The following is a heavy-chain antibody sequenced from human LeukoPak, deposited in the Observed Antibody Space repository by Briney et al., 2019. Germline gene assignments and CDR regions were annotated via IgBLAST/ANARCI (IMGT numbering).Heavy chain of an antibody. J-gene: IGHJ4*02. CDR3: AREPSDYDFWSGYYKGGFDY. V-gene: IGHV4-38-2*02. CDR2: IYHSGST. D-gene: IGHD3-3*01. CDR1: GYSISSGYY. Sequence: SETLSLTCTVSGYSISSGYYWGWIRQPPGKGLEWIGSIYHSGSTYYNPSLKSRVTISVDTSKNQFSLKLSSVTAADTAVYYCAREPSDYDFWSGYYKGGFDYWGRGTLVTVSS.